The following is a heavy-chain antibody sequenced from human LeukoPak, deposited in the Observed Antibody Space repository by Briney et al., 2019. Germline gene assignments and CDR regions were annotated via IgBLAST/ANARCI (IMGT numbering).Heavy chain of an antibody. Sequence: GGSLRLSCAASGFAFSSYSMNWVRQAPGKGLEWVSYISSSSSIIYYADSVKGRFTISRDNAKNSLYLQMNSLRDEDTAVYYCARVAMTTVTWKAYYYYYGMDVWGQGTTVTVSS. CDR1: GFAFSSYS. D-gene: IGHD4-17*01. V-gene: IGHV3-48*02. CDR2: ISSSSSII. CDR3: ARVAMTTVTWKAYYYYYGMDV. J-gene: IGHJ6*02.